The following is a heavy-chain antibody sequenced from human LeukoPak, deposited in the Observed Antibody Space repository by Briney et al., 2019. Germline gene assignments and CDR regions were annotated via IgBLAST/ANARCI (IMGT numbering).Heavy chain of an antibody. D-gene: IGHD3-22*01. CDR3: VRDRADFDSSGFYNLDY. CDR2: TKQDGSEK. J-gene: IGHJ4*02. Sequence: PGRSLRLSCASSAFTFSDYWTSCVRQAPGKGLEWVAYTKQDGSEKYYVAAVKGRFTIYRDNAKNSLYLQMNSLRAEDTAVYYCVRDRADFDSSGFYNLDYWGQGTLVTVSS. CDR1: AFTFSDYW. V-gene: IGHV3-7*01.